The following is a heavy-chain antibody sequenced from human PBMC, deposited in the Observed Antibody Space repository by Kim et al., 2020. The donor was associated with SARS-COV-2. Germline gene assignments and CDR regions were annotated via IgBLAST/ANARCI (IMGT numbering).Heavy chain of an antibody. J-gene: IGHJ6*02. Sequence: ASVKVSCKASGYTFTSYYMHWVRQAPGQGLEWMGIINPSGGSTSYAQKFQGRVTMTRDTSTSTVYMELSSLRSEDTAVYYCARDRGSAVATIRSDYYYYGMDVWGQGTTVTVSS. CDR3: ARDRGSAVATIRSDYYYYGMDV. D-gene: IGHD5-12*01. CDR1: GYTFTSYY. CDR2: INPSGGST. V-gene: IGHV1-46*01.